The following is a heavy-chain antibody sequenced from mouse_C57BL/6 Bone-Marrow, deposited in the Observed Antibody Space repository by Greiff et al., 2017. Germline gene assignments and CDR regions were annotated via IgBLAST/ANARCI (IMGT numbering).Heavy chain of an antibody. J-gene: IGHJ2*01. Sequence: EVQLQQSGAELVKPGASVKLSCTASGFNFKDYYMHWVKQRTEQGLEWIGRIDPEDGDTKYDPKFQGKATMTADKSSNTAYLPLSSLTSENSAVYYCAFYSSGGHDYWGQGTTLTVSS. D-gene: IGHD1-1*01. V-gene: IGHV14-2*01. CDR1: GFNFKDYY. CDR3: AFYSSGGHDY. CDR2: IDPEDGDT.